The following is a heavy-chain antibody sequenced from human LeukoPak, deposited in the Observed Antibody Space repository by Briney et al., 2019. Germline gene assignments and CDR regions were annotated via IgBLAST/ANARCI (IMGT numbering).Heavy chain of an antibody. CDR2: FDPEDGET. V-gene: IGHV1-24*01. CDR1: GYTLTELS. D-gene: IGHD3-10*01. Sequence: ASVKVSCKVSGYTLTELSMHWVRQAPGKGLEWMGGFDPEDGETIYAQKFRGRVTMTEDTSTDTAYMELSSLRSEDTAVYYCATVPPWFDAFDIWGQGTMVTASS. CDR3: ATVPPWFDAFDI. J-gene: IGHJ3*02.